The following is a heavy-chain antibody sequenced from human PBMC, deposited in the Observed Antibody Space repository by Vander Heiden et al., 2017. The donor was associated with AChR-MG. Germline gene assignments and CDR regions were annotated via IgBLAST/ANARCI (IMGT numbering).Heavy chain of an antibody. CDR2: INPNSGGT. J-gene: IGHJ5*02. CDR3: ARDPMITFGGVIVNWFDP. Sequence: QVQLVQSGAEVKKPGASVKVSCKASGYTFTCYYMHWVRQAPGQGFEWMGWINPNSGGTNYAQKFQGRVTMTRDTSISTAYMELSRLRSDDTAVYYCARDPMITFGGVIVNWFDPWGQGTLVTVSS. V-gene: IGHV1-2*02. D-gene: IGHD3-16*02. CDR1: GYTFTCYY.